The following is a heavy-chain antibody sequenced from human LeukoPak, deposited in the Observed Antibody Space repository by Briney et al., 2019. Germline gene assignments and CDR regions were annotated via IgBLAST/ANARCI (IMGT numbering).Heavy chain of an antibody. CDR3: TSSPDYYDSSGYYYMDV. J-gene: IGHJ6*03. D-gene: IGHD3-22*01. V-gene: IGHV3-49*03. Sequence: PGRSLRLSCTASGFTFGDYAMSWLRRAPGKGLEWVGFIRSKAYGGTTEYAASVKGRFTISRDDSKSIAYLQMNSLKTEDTAVYYCTSSPDYYDSSGYYYMDVWGKGTTVTVSS. CDR1: GFTFGDYA. CDR2: IRSKAYGGTT.